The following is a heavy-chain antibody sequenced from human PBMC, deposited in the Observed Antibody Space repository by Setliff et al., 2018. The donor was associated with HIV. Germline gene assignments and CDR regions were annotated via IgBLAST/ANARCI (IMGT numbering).Heavy chain of an antibody. CDR1: GNTFTTYA. V-gene: IGHV1-3*01. CDR3: ARDSEWGSYIFWTFDI. J-gene: IGHJ3*02. D-gene: IGHD1-26*01. CDR2: INAGNGNT. Sequence: GASVKVSCKAFGNTFTTYAMHWVRQAPGQGLEWMGWINAGNGNTKYSQKFQGRVTITRDTSTSTAYMELRSLRSDDTAVYYCARDSEWGSYIFWTFDIWGQGTMVTVSS.